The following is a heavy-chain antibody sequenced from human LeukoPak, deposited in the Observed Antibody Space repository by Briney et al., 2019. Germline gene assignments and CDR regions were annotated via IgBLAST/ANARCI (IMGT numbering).Heavy chain of an antibody. CDR1: GGSISSGSYY. Sequence: SETLSLTCSVSGGSISSGSYYWSWIRQYPGKGLEWIGYIYYSGSTYYNPSLKSRVTISVDTSKNQFSLKLNSVTAADTAVYYCARLYDSFRAFDIWGQGTIITVYS. V-gene: IGHV4-31*03. J-gene: IGHJ3*02. CDR3: ARLYDSFRAFDI. CDR2: IYYSGST. D-gene: IGHD2-8*01.